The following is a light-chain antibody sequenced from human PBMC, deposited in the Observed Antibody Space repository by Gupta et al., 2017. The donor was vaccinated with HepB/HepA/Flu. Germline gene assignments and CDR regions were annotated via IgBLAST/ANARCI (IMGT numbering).Light chain of an antibody. Sequence: SYELTQRPSVCVAPGQTAIITCSGDKLGEIYVSWYQQQSGQSPVLVISQDNRRPSGIPERVSGANSGNTATLTITGAQAVDEADYYCQAGDNNVLFGGGTKLIVL. CDR1: KLGEIY. CDR2: QDN. J-gene: IGLJ2*01. CDR3: QAGDNNVL. V-gene: IGLV3-1*01.